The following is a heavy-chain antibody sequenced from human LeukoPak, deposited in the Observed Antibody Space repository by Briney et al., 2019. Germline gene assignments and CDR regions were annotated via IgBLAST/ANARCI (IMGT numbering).Heavy chain of an antibody. Sequence: PGGSLTVSCAPSGFTVSSDYMTWVRQAPGEGLEWVSVTYPAGNTFYADSVKGRFTISGDNSKNTLFLQMNSLRVEDTAVYYCVIGSLWKLSRFDYWGQGTLVTVSS. CDR2: TYPAGNT. CDR3: VIGSLWKLSRFDY. D-gene: IGHD3-3*01. V-gene: IGHV3-53*01. J-gene: IGHJ4*02. CDR1: GFTVSSDY.